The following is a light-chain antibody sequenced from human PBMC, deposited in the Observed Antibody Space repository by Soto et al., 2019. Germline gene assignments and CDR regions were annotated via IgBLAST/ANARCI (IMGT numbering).Light chain of an antibody. CDR1: SSDVGSYNL. J-gene: IGLJ3*02. CDR2: ESG. CDR3: CSFARGTTLV. V-gene: IGLV2-23*01. Sequence: QSALTQPASVSGSPGQSITISCTGYSSDVGSYNLVSWYQQHPGKAPKLMVYESGKRPSGVSDRFFGSKSGNTASLTISGLQAEDEADYYCCSFARGTTLVFGGGTKLTVL.